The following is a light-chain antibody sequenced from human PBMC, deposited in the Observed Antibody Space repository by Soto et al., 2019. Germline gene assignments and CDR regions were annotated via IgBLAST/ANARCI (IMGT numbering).Light chain of an antibody. CDR1: SSDVGGYNY. CDR3: SSYAGSWV. J-gene: IGLJ3*02. Sequence: HSALTQPPSASGSPGQSVTISCTETSSDVGGYNYVSWYQQHPGKAPKLMIYEVSKRPSGVPDRFSGSKSGNTASLTVSGLQAEDEADYYCSSYAGSWVFGGGTKLTVL. V-gene: IGLV2-8*01. CDR2: EVS.